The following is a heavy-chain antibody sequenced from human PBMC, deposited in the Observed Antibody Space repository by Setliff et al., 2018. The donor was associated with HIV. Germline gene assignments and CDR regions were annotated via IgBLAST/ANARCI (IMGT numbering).Heavy chain of an antibody. Sequence: PGGSLRLSCEASESTFYAMHWVRQAPGKGLEWLAVISYDGTSKYYADSVKGRFTISRDKSKNTLYLQMNSLRTEDTAVYYCARVFQSYFFDFWGQGTLVTVSS. V-gene: IGHV3-30*04. D-gene: IGHD3-3*01. CDR3: ARVFQSYFFDF. J-gene: IGHJ4*02. CDR2: ISYDGTSK. CDR1: ESTFYA.